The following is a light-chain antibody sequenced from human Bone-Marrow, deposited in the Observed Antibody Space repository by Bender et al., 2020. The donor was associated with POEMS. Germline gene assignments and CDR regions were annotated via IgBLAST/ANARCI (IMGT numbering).Light chain of an antibody. CDR1: SNDIGGYNY. Sequence: QSALTQPASVSGSPGQSITISCTGTSNDIGGYNYVFWYQQHPGKAPKLMIFDVAHRPSGISDRFSGSKSGSTAFLTISGLQAEDEADYYCSSYMRISPTYVFGTGTRVTVL. CDR3: SSYMRISPTYV. J-gene: IGLJ1*01. V-gene: IGLV2-14*03. CDR2: DVA.